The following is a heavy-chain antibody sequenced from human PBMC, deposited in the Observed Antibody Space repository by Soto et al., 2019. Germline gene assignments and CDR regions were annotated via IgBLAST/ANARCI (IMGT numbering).Heavy chain of an antibody. CDR1: DYTFSDYG. J-gene: IGHJ4*02. CDR3: ARGFIPENY. Sequence: QVHLVQSESEVKMPGASVKVSCKTSDYTFSDYGVSWVRQAPGQGLEWMGWINTFIGNTKYEQKCQGRVTFSIDTSTRTVFLELTSLKFDDAAVYYCARGFIPENYWGQGTRVTVSS. V-gene: IGHV1-18*01. CDR2: INTFIGNT. D-gene: IGHD2-2*01.